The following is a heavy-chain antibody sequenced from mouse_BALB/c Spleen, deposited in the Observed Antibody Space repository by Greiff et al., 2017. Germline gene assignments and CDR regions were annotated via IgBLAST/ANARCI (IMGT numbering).Heavy chain of an antibody. CDR2: INPSTGYT. D-gene: IGHD2-14*01. V-gene: IGHV1-7*01. J-gene: IGHJ1*01. CDR3: AIGVPHYWYFDV. Sequence: VQLQESGAELAKPGASVKMSCKASGYTFTSYWMHWVKQRPGQGLEWIGYINPSTGYTEYNQKFKDKATLTADKSSSTAYMQLSSLTSEDSAVYYCAIGVPHYWYFDVWGAGTTVTVSS. CDR1: GYTFTSYW.